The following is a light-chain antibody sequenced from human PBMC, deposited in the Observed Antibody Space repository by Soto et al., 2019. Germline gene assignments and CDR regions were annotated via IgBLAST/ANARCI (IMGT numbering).Light chain of an antibody. CDR3: QQANSFPLT. V-gene: IGKV1-12*01. CDR1: QGISSW. Sequence: DTHMTHPPSSVSASVGDRVTTTCRSSQGISSWLAWYQQKPGKAPKLVIYAASSLQSGVPSRCSGSGSGTDFTLTISSLQPEDFATYYCQQANSFPLTFGGGTKVDIK. J-gene: IGKJ4*01. CDR2: AAS.